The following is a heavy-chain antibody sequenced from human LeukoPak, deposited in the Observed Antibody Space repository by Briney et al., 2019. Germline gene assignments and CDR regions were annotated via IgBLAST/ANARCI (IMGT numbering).Heavy chain of an antibody. CDR3: AREVIVGATRGFDY. Sequence: PGGSLRLSCAASGFTFSSYSMNWVRQAPGKGLEWISSISSSSSHIYYADSVKGRFTISRDNAKNSLYLQMNSLRAEDTAVYYCAREVIVGATRGFDYWGQGTLVTVSS. J-gene: IGHJ4*02. CDR2: ISSSSSHI. V-gene: IGHV3-21*01. CDR1: GFTFSSYS. D-gene: IGHD1-26*01.